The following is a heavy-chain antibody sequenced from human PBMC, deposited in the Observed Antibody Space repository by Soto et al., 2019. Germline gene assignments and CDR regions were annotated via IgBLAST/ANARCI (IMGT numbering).Heavy chain of an antibody. J-gene: IGHJ4*02. Sequence: EVQLLESGGGSVQPGGALRLSCAASGFTISMSDMGWVRQAPGKGLEWVSTSGSGGSFHYADSVKGRFSISRDNSNSIMYLQMNSLRTEDTAVYYCAKYEGRALDYWGQGTLVSVSP. D-gene: IGHD3-3*01. CDR2: TSGSGGSF. V-gene: IGHV3-23*01. CDR3: AKYEGRALDY. CDR1: GFTISMSD.